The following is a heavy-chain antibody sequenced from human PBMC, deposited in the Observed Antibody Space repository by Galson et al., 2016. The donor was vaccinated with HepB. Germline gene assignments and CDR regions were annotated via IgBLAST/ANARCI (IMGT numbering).Heavy chain of an antibody. J-gene: IGHJ3*02. V-gene: IGHV1-2*02. CDR1: GYTFSDYY. CDR2: INPNSGGT. D-gene: IGHD1-26*01. Sequence: SVKVSCKASGYTFSDYYMHWVRQAPGQGLEWMGWINPNSGGTNYAQKFQGRVTMTRDTSITTVYMELSRLRSDDTAVYYCARDLPSGMYSLVAFDIWGQGTIVTVSP. CDR3: ARDLPSGMYSLVAFDI.